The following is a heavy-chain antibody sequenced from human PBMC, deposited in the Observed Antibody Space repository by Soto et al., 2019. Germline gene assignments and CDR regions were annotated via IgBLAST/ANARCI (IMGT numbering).Heavy chain of an antibody. CDR1: GGSISGYY. CDR2: IYYSGST. D-gene: IGHD4-17*01. V-gene: IGHV4-59*01. CDR3: ARERFLYGDYTFDY. J-gene: IGHJ4*02. Sequence: PSETLSLTCTVSGGSISGYYWSWIRQPPGKGLEWIGYIYYSGSTNYNPSLKSRVTISVDTSKNQFSLKLSSVTAADTAVYYCARERFLYGDYTFDYWGQGTLVTVSS.